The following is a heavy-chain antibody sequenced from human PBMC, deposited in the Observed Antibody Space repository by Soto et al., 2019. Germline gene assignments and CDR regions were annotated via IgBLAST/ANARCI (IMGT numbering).Heavy chain of an antibody. CDR3: ARARLGYSYGASYFDY. Sequence: GASVKVSCKASGYTFTSYDINWVRQATGQGLEWMGWMNPNSDNTGYAQKFQGRVTMTRNTSISTAYMELSSLRSEDTAVYYCARARLGYSYGASYFDYWGQGTLVTVSP. J-gene: IGHJ4*02. CDR2: MNPNSDNT. D-gene: IGHD5-18*01. CDR1: GYTFTSYD. V-gene: IGHV1-8*01.